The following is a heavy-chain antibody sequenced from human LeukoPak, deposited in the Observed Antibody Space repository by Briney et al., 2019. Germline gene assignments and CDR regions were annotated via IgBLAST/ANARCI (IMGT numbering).Heavy chain of an antibody. J-gene: IGHJ3*02. D-gene: IGHD6-19*01. CDR3: ARDSSGWDAFDI. Sequence: SVKVSCKASGGTFSSCAISWVRQAPGQGLEWMGGIIPIFGTANYAQKFQGRVTITADESTSTAYMELSSLRSEDTAAYYCARDSSGWDAFDIWGQGTMATVSS. V-gene: IGHV1-69*13. CDR1: GGTFSSCA. CDR2: IIPIFGTA.